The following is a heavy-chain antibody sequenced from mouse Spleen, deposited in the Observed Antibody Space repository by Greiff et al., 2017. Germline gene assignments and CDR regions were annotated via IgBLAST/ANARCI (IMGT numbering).Heavy chain of an antibody. V-gene: IGHV1-61*01. Sequence: QVQLQQSGAELVKPGASVKLSCKASGYTFTSYWMDWVKQRPGQGLEWIGNIYPSDSETHYNQKFKDKATLTVDKSSSTAYMQLSSLTSEDSAVYYCAREGLITTVVATNDYAMDYWGQGTSVTVSS. CDR1: GYTFTSYW. CDR3: AREGLITTVVATNDYAMDY. CDR2: IYPSDSET. D-gene: IGHD1-1*01. J-gene: IGHJ4*01.